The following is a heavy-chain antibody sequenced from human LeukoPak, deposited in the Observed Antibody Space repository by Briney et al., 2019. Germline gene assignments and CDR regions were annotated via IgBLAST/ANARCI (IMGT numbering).Heavy chain of an antibody. V-gene: IGHV3-23*01. D-gene: IGHD4-17*01. CDR2: ISGSGEFT. J-gene: IGHJ4*02. Sequence: GGSLRLSCAASGFMFSSYAMTWVRQAPGKGLEWVSSISGSGEFTDYADSVKGRFTISRDNPENTVYLQMSSLRVDDTAAYFCAKVGYGDLDHWGQGVLVPVSS. CDR3: AKVGYGDLDH. CDR1: GFMFSSYA.